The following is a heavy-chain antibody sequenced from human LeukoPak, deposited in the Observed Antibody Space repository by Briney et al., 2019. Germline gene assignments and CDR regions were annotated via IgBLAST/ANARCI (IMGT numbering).Heavy chain of an antibody. CDR3: AKDAAELLWFGELSHNWFDP. CDR1: GFTVSSNY. Sequence: GGSLRLSCAASGFTVSSNYMSWVRQAPGKGLEWVSAISGSGGSTYYADSVKGRFTISRDNSKNTLYLQMNSLRAEDTAVYYCAKDAAELLWFGELSHNWFDPWGQGTLVTVSS. D-gene: IGHD3-10*01. V-gene: IGHV3-23*01. J-gene: IGHJ5*02. CDR2: ISGSGGST.